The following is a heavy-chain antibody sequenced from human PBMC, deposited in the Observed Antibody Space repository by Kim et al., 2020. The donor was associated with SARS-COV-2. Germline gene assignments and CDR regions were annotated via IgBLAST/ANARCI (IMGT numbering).Heavy chain of an antibody. V-gene: IGHV1-3*01. CDR3: ARGGFDY. CDR2: ANTNP. Sequence: ANTNPKYSQKFQGRVTITRDTSASTAYMELSSLRSEDTAVYFCARGGFDYWGQGYLVTVSS. J-gene: IGHJ4*02.